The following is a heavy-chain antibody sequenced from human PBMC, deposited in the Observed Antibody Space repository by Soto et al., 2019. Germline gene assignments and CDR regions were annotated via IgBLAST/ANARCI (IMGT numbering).Heavy chain of an antibody. CDR2: ISAGSGSI. Sequence: ETLSLTCTVSGGSISSSSYYWGWIRQPPGKGLEWVSDISAGSGSIYYADSVKGRFTISRDNSKNTLYLQMNSLRVEDTAVYFCAKDFMVRGPDAPFDQWGQGTLVTVSS. D-gene: IGHD3-10*01. J-gene: IGHJ4*02. V-gene: IGHV3-23*01. CDR1: GGSISSSSYY. CDR3: AKDFMVRGPDAPFDQ.